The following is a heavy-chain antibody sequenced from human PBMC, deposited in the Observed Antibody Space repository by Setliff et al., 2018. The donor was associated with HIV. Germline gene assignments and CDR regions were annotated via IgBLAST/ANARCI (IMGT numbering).Heavy chain of an antibody. CDR1: GFTFSDYA. CDR2: ISGSGRGT. J-gene: IGHJ4*02. CDR3: AKDDGRSLFLDY. Sequence: PGGSLRLSCAASGFTFSDYAMSWVRQAPGRGLEWVSAISGSGRGTYYADSVKGRFTISRDNSKNTLYLQVNSLRTEDTAVYYCAKDDGRSLFLDYWGQGTLVTVSS. V-gene: IGHV3-23*01. D-gene: IGHD1-26*01.